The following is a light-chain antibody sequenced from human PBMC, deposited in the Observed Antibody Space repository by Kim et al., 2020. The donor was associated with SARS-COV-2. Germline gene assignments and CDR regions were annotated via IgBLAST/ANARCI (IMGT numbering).Light chain of an antibody. CDR1: SLRSYY. J-gene: IGLJ2*01. CDR2: GKN. V-gene: IGLV3-19*01. CDR3: NSRDSSGNHVV. Sequence: SSELTQDPAVSVALGQTVRITCQGDSLRSYYASWYPQKPGQAPVLVIYGKNNRPSGIPDPFSGSSSGNTASLTITGAQAEDEADYYFNSRDSSGNHVVFG.